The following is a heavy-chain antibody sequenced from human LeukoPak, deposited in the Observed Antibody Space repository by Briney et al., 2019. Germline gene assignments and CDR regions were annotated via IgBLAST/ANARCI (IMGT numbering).Heavy chain of an antibody. J-gene: IGHJ6*03. CDR3: ARDLGQQLGTPSLVYYYYYMDV. Sequence: GASVKVSCKASGYTFTGYYMHWVRQAPGQGLEWMGWINPNSGGTNYAQKFQGRVTMTRDTSISTAYMELSRLRSDDTAVYYCARDLGQQLGTPSLVYYYYYMDVWGKGTTVTVSS. CDR2: INPNSGGT. CDR1: GYTFTGYY. D-gene: IGHD6-13*01. V-gene: IGHV1-2*02.